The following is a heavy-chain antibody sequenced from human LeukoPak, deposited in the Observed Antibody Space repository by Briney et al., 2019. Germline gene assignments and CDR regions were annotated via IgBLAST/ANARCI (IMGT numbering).Heavy chain of an antibody. J-gene: IGHJ4*02. CDR2: IYYSGST. Sequence: SETLSLTCTVSGGSISSYYWSWIRQPPGKGLEWIGYIYYSGSTNYNPSLKSRVTISVDTSKNQFSLKLSSVTAADTTVYYCAGELSYYDYVWGSYRSYYFDYWGQGTLVTVSS. CDR3: AGELSYYDYVWGSYRSYYFDY. D-gene: IGHD3-16*02. CDR1: GGSISSYY. V-gene: IGHV4-59*12.